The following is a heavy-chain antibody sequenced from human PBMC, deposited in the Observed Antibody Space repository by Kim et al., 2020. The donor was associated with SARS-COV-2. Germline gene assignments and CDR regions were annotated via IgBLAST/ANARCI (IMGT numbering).Heavy chain of an antibody. V-gene: IGHV4-34*01. CDR2: INHSGST. CDR1: GGSFSGYY. D-gene: IGHD6-19*01. CDR3: ARRPNSSGWYLRYYFDY. J-gene: IGHJ4*02. Sequence: SETLSLTCAVYGGSFSGYYWSWIRQPPGKGLEWIGEINHSGSTNYNPSLKSRVTISVDTSKNQFSLKLSSVTAADTAVYYCARRPNSSGWYLRYYFDYWGQGTLVTVSS.